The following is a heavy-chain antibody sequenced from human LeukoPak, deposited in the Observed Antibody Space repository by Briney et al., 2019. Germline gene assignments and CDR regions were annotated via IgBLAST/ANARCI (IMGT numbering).Heavy chain of an antibody. CDR2: IYYSGST. Sequence: SETLSLTCTVSGGSISSYYWNWVRQPPGKGLEWIGYIYYSGSTNYNPSLKSRVTISVDTSKNQFSLKVSSVTAADTAVYYCARVPSTALETKYYFDYWGQGALVTVSS. D-gene: IGHD4-11*01. CDR3: ARVPSTALETKYYFDY. J-gene: IGHJ4*02. CDR1: GGSISSYY. V-gene: IGHV4-59*01.